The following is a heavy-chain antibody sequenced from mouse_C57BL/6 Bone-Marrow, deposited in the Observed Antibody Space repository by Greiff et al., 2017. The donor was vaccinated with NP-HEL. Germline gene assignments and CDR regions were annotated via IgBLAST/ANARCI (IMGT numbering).Heavy chain of an antibody. D-gene: IGHD1-1*01. CDR3: ARYYYGSSYPYWYFDV. V-gene: IGHV1-76*01. CDR1: GYTFTDYY. Sequence: VQLKESGAELVRPGASVKLSCKASGYTFTDYYINWVKQRPGQGLEWIARIYPGSGTTYYTEKFKGKATLTAEKSSSTAYMQLSSLTSDDSAVYFCARYYYGSSYPYWYFDVWGTGTTVTVSS. J-gene: IGHJ1*03. CDR2: IYPGSGTT.